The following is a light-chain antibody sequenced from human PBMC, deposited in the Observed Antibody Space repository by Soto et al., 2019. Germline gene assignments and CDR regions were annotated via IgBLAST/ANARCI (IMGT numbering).Light chain of an antibody. Sequence: QSVLTQPRSVSGSPGQSVTISCTGTSSDVGAYNYVSWYQHHPGKAPKYMIYDVSKRPSGVPDRFSGSKSGNTASLTISGLQAEDEAEYYCCSYAGTYSYVFGTGTKLTVL. J-gene: IGLJ1*01. CDR2: DVS. CDR3: CSYAGTYSYV. V-gene: IGLV2-11*01. CDR1: SSDVGAYNY.